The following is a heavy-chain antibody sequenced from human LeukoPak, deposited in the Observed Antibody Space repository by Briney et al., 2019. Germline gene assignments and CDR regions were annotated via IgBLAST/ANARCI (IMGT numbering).Heavy chain of an antibody. V-gene: IGHV4-59*01. D-gene: IGHD5-24*01. J-gene: IGHJ4*02. CDR3: ARVSRDGYNFDY. CDR2: IYYSGIT. CDR1: GGSISSYY. Sequence: KPSETLSLTCTGPGGSISSYYRSWIRPAPGERLGWIGYIYYSGITNYNPSLKSRVTISVDTSKNQFSLKLSSVTAADTAVYYCARVSRDGYNFDYWGQGTLVTVSS.